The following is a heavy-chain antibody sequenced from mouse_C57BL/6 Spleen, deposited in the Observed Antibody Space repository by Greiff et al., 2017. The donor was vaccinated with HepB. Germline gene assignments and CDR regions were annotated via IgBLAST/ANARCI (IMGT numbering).Heavy chain of an antibody. D-gene: IGHD2-3*01. CDR2: IYPGDGDT. J-gene: IGHJ2*01. CDR1: GYAFSSYW. V-gene: IGHV1-80*01. CDR3: ARDGGYYVQYYFDY. Sequence: QVQLQQSGAELVKPGASVKISCKASGYAFSSYWMNWVKQRPGKGLEWIGQIYPGDGDTNYNGKFKGKATLTADKSSSTAYMQLSSLTSEDSAVYFCARDGGYYVQYYFDYWGQGTTLTVSS.